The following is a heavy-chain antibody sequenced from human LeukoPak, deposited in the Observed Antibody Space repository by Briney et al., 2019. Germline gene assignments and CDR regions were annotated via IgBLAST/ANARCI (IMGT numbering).Heavy chain of an antibody. V-gene: IGHV3-7*01. Sequence: QPGGSLRLSCAASGFTFSSSWMSWVRQAPGKGMEWVANIKLDGSEKYYVDSVKGRFTISRDNAKNSLYLQMNSLRAEDTAVYYCARRRGSYSFDYWGQGTLVTVSS. CDR1: GFTFSSSW. D-gene: IGHD1-26*01. CDR3: ARRRGSYSFDY. CDR2: IKLDGSEK. J-gene: IGHJ4*02.